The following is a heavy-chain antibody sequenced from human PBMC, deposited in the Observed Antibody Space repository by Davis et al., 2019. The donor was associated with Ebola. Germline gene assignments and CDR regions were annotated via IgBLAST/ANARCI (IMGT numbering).Heavy chain of an antibody. J-gene: IGHJ6*04. Sequence: GESLKISCAASGFILSGSSLHWVRQASGKGLEWVGRIRNKNDGDVTSYGASVEGRFTISRDDSKNTAYLQVNSLKTEDTAVYYCTRGAPYFMDVWGRGTAVTVSS. CDR2: IRNKNDGDVT. V-gene: IGHV3-73*01. CDR3: TRGAPYFMDV. CDR1: GFILSGSS. D-gene: IGHD2/OR15-2a*01.